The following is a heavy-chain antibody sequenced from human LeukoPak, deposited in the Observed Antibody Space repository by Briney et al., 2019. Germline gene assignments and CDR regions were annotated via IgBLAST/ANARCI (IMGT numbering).Heavy chain of an antibody. CDR3: ARALWHGGGWFDP. D-gene: IGHD3-10*01. CDR1: GFTFSSYG. Sequence: GGSLRLSCAASGFTFSSYGVHWVRQAPGKGLEWVAVIWYDGSNKYYADSVKGRFTISRDNSKNTLYLQMNSLRAEDTAVYYCARALWHGGGWFDPWGQGTLVTVSS. V-gene: IGHV3-33*01. CDR2: IWYDGSNK. J-gene: IGHJ5*02.